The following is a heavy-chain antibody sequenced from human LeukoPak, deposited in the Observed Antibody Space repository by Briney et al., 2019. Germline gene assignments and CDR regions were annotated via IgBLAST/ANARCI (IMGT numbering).Heavy chain of an antibody. J-gene: IGHJ2*01. D-gene: IGHD3-9*01. CDR2: ISSSGSTI. Sequence: GGSLRLSCAASGFTSSDYYMSWIRQAPGKGLEWVSYISSSGSTIYYADSVKGRFTISRDNAKNSLYLQMNSLRAEDTAVYYCARVPPGLTGPYWYFDLWGRGTLVTVSS. V-gene: IGHV3-11*01. CDR1: GFTSSDYY. CDR3: ARVPPGLTGPYWYFDL.